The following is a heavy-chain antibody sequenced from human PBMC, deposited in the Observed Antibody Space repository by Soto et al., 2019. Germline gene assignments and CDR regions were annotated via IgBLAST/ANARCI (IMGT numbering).Heavy chain of an antibody. J-gene: IGHJ5*02. CDR3: ARSWQQLVHRFNWFDP. D-gene: IGHD6-13*01. Sequence: ASVKVSCKASGYTFTSYAMHWVRQAPGQRLEWMGWINAGNGNTKYSQKFQGRVTITRDTSASTAYMELSSLRSEDTAVYYCARSWQQLVHRFNWFDPWGQGTLVTVSS. CDR2: INAGNGNT. CDR1: GYTFTSYA. V-gene: IGHV1-3*01.